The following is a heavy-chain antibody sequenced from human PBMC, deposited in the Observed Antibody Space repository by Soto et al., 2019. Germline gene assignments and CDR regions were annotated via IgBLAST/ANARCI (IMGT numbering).Heavy chain of an antibody. Sequence: GGSLRLSCAASGFTFSSYAMSWVRQAPGKGLEWVSAISGSGGSTYYADSVKGRFTISRDNSKNTLYLQMNSLRAEDTAVYYCAKSKASGWYKGYFDYWGKGPLVTVSS. CDR1: GFTFSSYA. V-gene: IGHV3-23*01. J-gene: IGHJ4*02. D-gene: IGHD6-19*01. CDR2: ISGSGGST. CDR3: AKSKASGWYKGYFDY.